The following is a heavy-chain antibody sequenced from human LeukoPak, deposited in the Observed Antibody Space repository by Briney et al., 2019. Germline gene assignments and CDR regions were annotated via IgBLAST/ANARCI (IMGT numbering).Heavy chain of an antibody. D-gene: IGHD3-3*01. V-gene: IGHV3-48*01. CDR3: ARTYDFGRGPPGDAFDN. Sequence: GGSLRLSCAASGFTFTMFGMNWVRQAPGKGLEWVSYIDARSGIVYYADSVRGRFTISRDDAKDSVFLQMNSLRVDDTAVYYCARTYDFGRGPPGDAFDNWGQGTLVTVPS. CDR1: GFTFTMFG. J-gene: IGHJ3*02. CDR2: IDARSGIV.